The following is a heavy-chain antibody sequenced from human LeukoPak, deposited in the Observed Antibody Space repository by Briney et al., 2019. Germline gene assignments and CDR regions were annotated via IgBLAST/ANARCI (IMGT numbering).Heavy chain of an antibody. CDR3: ARLSGTYGTTSRVLDS. J-gene: IGHJ4*02. V-gene: IGHV4-38-2*02. CDR1: GYSISSGYY. Sequence: SETLSLTCTVSGYSISSGYYWGWIRQPPGKGLEWIGSIYHSGSTYYNPSLKSRVTISVDTSKNQFSLKLSSVTAADTAVYYCARLSGTYGTTSRVLDSWGQGTLVIVSS. CDR2: IYHSGST. D-gene: IGHD1-1*01.